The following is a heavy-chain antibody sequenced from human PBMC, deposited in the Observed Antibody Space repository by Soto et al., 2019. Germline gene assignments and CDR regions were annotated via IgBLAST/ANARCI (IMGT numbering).Heavy chain of an antibody. D-gene: IGHD2-8*01. J-gene: IGHJ6*03. CDR1: GYTFTNYD. CDR2: VNPNNGDT. V-gene: IGHV1-8*01. Sequence: ASVKVSCKASGYTFTNYDINWVRQATGQGLDWMGWVNPNNGDTGYTQKFQGRVTMTMDTSLNTAYMELSGLRSEDTAVYFCARSLYRSNGVSYNHYMDVWGKGTTVTVSS. CDR3: ARSLYRSNGVSYNHYMDV.